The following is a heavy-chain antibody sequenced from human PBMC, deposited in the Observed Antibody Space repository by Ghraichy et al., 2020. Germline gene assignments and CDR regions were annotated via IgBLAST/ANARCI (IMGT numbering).Heavy chain of an antibody. J-gene: IGHJ4*02. D-gene: IGHD3-22*01. V-gene: IGHV3-49*03. CDR2: IRSEVYGGTA. CDR3: TRGYYYQSSGFDY. Sequence: LRLSCISSGFTFGDYAMSWFRQAPGKGLEWVGFIRSEVYGGTAEYAASVKGRFTISRDDSKSIAYLQMNSLRTEDTAVYYCTRGYYYQSSGFDYWGQGTLVTVSS. CDR1: GFTFGDYA.